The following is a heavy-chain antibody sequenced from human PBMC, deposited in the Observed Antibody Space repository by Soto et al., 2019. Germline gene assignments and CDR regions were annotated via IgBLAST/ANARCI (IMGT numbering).Heavy chain of an antibody. J-gene: IGHJ4*02. Sequence: ASVKVSCKASGGTFSSYAISWVRQAPGQGLEWMGGIIPIFGTANYAQKFQGRVTITADESTSTAYMELSSLRSEDTAVYYCARGWTAGGFTYSSGWYYFDYWGQGTLVTVSS. V-gene: IGHV1-69*13. D-gene: IGHD6-19*01. CDR1: GGTFSSYA. CDR2: IIPIFGTA. CDR3: ARGWTAGGFTYSSGWYYFDY.